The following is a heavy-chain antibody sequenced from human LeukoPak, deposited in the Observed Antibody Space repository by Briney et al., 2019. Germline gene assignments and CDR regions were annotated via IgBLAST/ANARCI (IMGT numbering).Heavy chain of an antibody. CDR3: ARYDGGSGPFDY. V-gene: IGHV3-53*01. J-gene: IGHJ4*02. CDR1: GFTVSSNY. CDR2: LYSGGDT. Sequence: GGSLRLSCAVSGFTVSSNYMSWVRQAPGKGLEWVSVLYSGGDTYYADTVKGRFTISRDNSKNTLYLQMNSLRAEDTAVYYCARYDGGSGPFDYWGQGTLVTVSS. D-gene: IGHD3-10*01.